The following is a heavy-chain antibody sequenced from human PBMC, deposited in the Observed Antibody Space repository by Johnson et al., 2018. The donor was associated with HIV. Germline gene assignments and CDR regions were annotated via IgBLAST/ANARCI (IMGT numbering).Heavy chain of an antibody. CDR3: ARNGLIPAAKGVAFDI. Sequence: QVQLVESGGGLVQPGGSLRLSCAASGFTVSSNYMTWVRQAPGKGLEWVAVIWYDGSNKYYADSMRGRFTISRDNTKNSLYLQMNSLRAEDTAVYYCARNGLIPAAKGVAFDIWGQGTTVTVSS. J-gene: IGHJ3*02. CDR1: GFTVSSNY. CDR2: IWYDGSNK. D-gene: IGHD2-2*01. V-gene: IGHV3-33*08.